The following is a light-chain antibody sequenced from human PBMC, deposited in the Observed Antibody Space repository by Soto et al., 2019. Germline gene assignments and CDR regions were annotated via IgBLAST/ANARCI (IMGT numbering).Light chain of an antibody. J-gene: IGKJ1*01. CDR2: KAS. Sequence: DIQMTQCPSTLSASVGDRVTITCRASESIDSWLAWHQQKPGRAPKLLISKASSLESGVPSRFSGSGFGTEFTLTISSLQPDDFATYYCQQYNSYRAFGQGTKVDIK. V-gene: IGKV1-5*03. CDR3: QQYNSYRA. CDR1: ESIDSW.